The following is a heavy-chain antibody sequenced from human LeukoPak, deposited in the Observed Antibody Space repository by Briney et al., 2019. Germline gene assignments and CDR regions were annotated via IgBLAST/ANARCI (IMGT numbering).Heavy chain of an antibody. CDR2: ISGSGGST. V-gene: IGHV3-23*01. CDR3: AKEDRITVAAHRWPFDY. CDR1: GFTFSSYA. J-gene: IGHJ4*02. Sequence: GGSLPQTLAASGFTFSSYAMSWVRQAPGKGLEWVSAISGSGGSTYYADSVKGRFTISRDNSKNTLYLQMHSLRAEDTAVYYCAKEDRITVAAHRWPFDYWGQGTLVTVSS. D-gene: IGHD6-19*01.